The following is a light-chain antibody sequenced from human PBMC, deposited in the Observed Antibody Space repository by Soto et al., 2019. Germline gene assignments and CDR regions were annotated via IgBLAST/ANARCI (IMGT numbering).Light chain of an antibody. V-gene: IGKV3-20*01. Sequence: EIVLTQSPGTLSLSPGERATLSCRASQSVSFSYLAWYQQKPGQAPRLLIYGASSRATGIPDRFSGSGSRTDFTLTISRLEPEDFAVYYCQQYGSSPPWTFGQGTKVEIK. CDR2: GAS. CDR3: QQYGSSPPWT. CDR1: QSVSFSY. J-gene: IGKJ1*01.